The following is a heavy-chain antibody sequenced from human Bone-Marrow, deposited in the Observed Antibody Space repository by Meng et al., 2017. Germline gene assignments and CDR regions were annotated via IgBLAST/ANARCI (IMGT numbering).Heavy chain of an antibody. V-gene: IGHV1-18*01. CDR2: INRYSGNT. Sequence: QGQLVESGAEVKKPGASVKVSCNASRYTLTSDGFSWVRQAPGQGLEWMGWINRYSGNTDYAQKFQGRVTMTTDTSTSIAYMELTSLRSDDTAVYYCATRGNPYLNCWGQGTLVTVSS. J-gene: IGHJ4*02. CDR1: RYTLTSDG. CDR3: ATRGNPYLNC.